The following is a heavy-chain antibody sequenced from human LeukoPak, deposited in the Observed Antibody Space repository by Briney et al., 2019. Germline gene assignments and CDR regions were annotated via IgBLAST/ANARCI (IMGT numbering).Heavy chain of an antibody. CDR1: GFTFSSYW. D-gene: IGHD6-13*01. Sequence: GGSLRLSCAASGFTFSSYWMSWVRQAPGKGLEWVANIKQDGSEKYYVDSVKGRFTISRDNAKNSLYLQMNSLRAEDTAVYYCARDRIAAAGSFGYWGQGTLVTASS. CDR2: IKQDGSEK. V-gene: IGHV3-7*01. J-gene: IGHJ4*02. CDR3: ARDRIAAAGSFGY.